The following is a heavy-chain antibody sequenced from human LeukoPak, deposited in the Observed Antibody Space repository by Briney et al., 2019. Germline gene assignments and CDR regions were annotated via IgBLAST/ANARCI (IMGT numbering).Heavy chain of an antibody. Sequence: PGGSLRLSCAASGFTFSSYAMSWVRQAPGKGLEWVSAISRGGGGTYYADSVKGRFTISRDNAKNTLYLQMNSLRAEDTAVYYCAKVMTRTMVRGVPPSDYWGQGTLVTVSS. V-gene: IGHV3-23*01. J-gene: IGHJ4*02. CDR1: GFTFSSYA. CDR2: ISRGGGGT. D-gene: IGHD3-10*01. CDR3: AKVMTRTMVRGVPPSDY.